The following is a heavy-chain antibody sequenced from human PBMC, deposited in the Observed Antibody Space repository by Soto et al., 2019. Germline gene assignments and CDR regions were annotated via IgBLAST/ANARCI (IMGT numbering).Heavy chain of an antibody. CDR3: ARAPYDFWSGYPMSEYYYGMDV. CDR2: ISSSSSYI. J-gene: IGHJ6*02. V-gene: IGHV3-21*01. D-gene: IGHD3-3*01. Sequence: GGSLRLSCAASGFTFSSYSMNWVRQAPGKGLEWVSSISSSSSYIYYADSVKGRFTISRDNAKNSLYLQMNSLRAEDTAVYYCARAPYDFWSGYPMSEYYYGMDVWGQGTTVTVSS. CDR1: GFTFSSYS.